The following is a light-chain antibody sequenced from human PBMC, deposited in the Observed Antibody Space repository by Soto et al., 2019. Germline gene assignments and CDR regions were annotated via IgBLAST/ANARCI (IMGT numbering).Light chain of an antibody. V-gene: IGLV2-14*01. CDR1: SSDVGGYNF. J-gene: IGLJ2*01. CDR2: EVT. Sequence: QSALTQPASVSGSPGQSITISCTGSSSDVGGYNFVSWYQQHPGRAPKLMFYEVTNRPSGVSSRFSGSKSGNTASLTISGLQAEDEAEYYCSSYSKSATLPVFGGGTKLTVL. CDR3: SSYSKSATLPV.